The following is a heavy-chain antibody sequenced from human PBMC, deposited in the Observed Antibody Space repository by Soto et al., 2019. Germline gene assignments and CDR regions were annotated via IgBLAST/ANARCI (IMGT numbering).Heavy chain of an antibody. V-gene: IGHV4-34*01. D-gene: IGHD3-16*01. Sequence: SETLSLTCAVYGGSFSGYYWSWIRQPPGKGLEWIGEINHSGSTNYNPSLKSRVTISVDTSKNQFSLKLSSVTAADTAVYYCARPHMITFGGLAFDIWGQGTMVTVSS. CDR3: ARPHMITFGGLAFDI. CDR2: INHSGST. CDR1: GGSFSGYY. J-gene: IGHJ3*02.